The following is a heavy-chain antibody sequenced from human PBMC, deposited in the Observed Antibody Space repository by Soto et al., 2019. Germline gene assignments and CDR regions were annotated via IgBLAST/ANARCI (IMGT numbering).Heavy chain of an antibody. CDR3: ARVGGDFWSGYYNPIDY. D-gene: IGHD3-3*01. V-gene: IGHV4-39*01. Sequence: PSETLSLTCTVSGGSISGSSYCWGWIRQPPGKGLEWIGSIYYSGSTYYNPSLKSRVTISVDTSKNQFSLKLSSVTAADTAVYYCARVGGDFWSGYYNPIDYWGQGTLVTVSS. J-gene: IGHJ4*02. CDR2: IYYSGST. CDR1: GGSISGSSYC.